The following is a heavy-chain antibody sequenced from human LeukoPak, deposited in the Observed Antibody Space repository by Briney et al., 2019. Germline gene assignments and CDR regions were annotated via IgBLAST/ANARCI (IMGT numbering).Heavy chain of an antibody. D-gene: IGHD6-13*01. CDR2: INHSGST. Sequence: SETLSLTCAVYGGSFSGYFWSWIRQYPGKGLEWNGEINHSGSTNYNPSLKSRVTISVDTSKNQFSLNLSSVTAADTAVYFCARPYTSSSRYYYMDVWGKGTTVTISS. V-gene: IGHV4-34*01. CDR3: ARPYTSSSRYYYMDV. J-gene: IGHJ6*03. CDR1: GGSFSGYF.